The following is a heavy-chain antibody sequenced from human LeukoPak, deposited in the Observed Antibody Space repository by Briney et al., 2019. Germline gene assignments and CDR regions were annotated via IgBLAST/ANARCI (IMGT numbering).Heavy chain of an antibody. D-gene: IGHD3-22*01. V-gene: IGHV3-23*01. Sequence: GGSLRLSCVASGFTFSNYAVNWVRQAPGKGLEWVSCISYNGGSAHYADSVKGRFTISRDNSKNTLYLQMNSLRAEDTAVYYCAKAALKYYYDSSGYYLDYWGQGTLVTVSS. CDR2: ISYNGGSA. CDR3: AKAALKYYYDSSGYYLDY. J-gene: IGHJ4*02. CDR1: GFTFSNYA.